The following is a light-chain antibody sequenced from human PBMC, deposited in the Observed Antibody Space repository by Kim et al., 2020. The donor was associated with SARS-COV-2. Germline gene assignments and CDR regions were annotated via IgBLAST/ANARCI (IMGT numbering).Light chain of an antibody. Sequence: GRRVTASCSGSSANIGSNTVNWYQQRPGTAPKLLIYSNNQRPSGVPDRFSGSKSGTSASLAISGLQSEDEADYYCAAWDDSLNGPVFGGGTQLTVL. CDR3: AAWDDSLNGPV. V-gene: IGLV1-44*01. CDR1: SANIGSNT. J-gene: IGLJ3*02. CDR2: SNN.